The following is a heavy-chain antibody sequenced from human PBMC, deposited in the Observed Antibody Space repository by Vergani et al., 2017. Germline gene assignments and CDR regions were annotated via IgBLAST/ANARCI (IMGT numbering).Heavy chain of an antibody. D-gene: IGHD3-10*01. V-gene: IGHV1-3*01. CDR2: INAGNGNT. CDR3: ARESRAYYYGSDTDPNFDY. CDR1: GYTFTSYA. J-gene: IGHJ4*02. Sequence: QVQLVQSGAEVKKPGASVTVSCKASGYTFTSYAMHWVRQAPGQRLEWMGWINAGNGNTKYSQKFQGRVTITRDTSASTAYMELRSLRSEDTSVYYCARESRAYYYGSDTDPNFDYWGQGTLVTVSS.